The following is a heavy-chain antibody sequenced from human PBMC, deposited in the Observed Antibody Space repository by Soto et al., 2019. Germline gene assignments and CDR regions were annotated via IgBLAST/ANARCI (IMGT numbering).Heavy chain of an antibody. J-gene: IGHJ2*01. D-gene: IGHD6-13*01. CDR2: IYYSGST. Sequence: QVQLQESGPGLVKPSETLSLTCTVSGGSINSYYWSWIRQPPGKGLEWIGYIYYSGSTNYNPSLKSRITISVDTSNNQFSLKLSSVAAADTAVYYCARTHRAAPCHWYFDLWGRGTLGTVSS. CDR3: ARTHRAAPCHWYFDL. V-gene: IGHV4-59*08. CDR1: GGSINSYY.